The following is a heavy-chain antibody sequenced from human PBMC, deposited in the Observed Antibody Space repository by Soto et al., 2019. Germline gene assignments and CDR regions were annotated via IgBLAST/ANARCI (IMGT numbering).Heavy chain of an antibody. D-gene: IGHD2-15*01. CDR2: ISSGSSTT. V-gene: IGHV3-48*01. J-gene: IGHJ4*02. CDR1: GFTFSDYS. Sequence: EVQLVESGGGLVQPGGSLRLSCAASGFTFSDYSMNWVRLAPGKGLEWISFISSGSSTTYYADSVKGRFTISRDNDKNSLFLQMNSLRGEHTAVSYCAIFDVADTPRWGQGTLVTVSS. CDR3: AIFDVADTPR.